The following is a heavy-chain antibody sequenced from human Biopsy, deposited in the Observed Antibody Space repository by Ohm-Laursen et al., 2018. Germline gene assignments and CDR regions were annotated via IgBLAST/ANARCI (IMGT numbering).Heavy chain of an antibody. J-gene: IGHJ4*02. Sequence: ASVKVSCKAPGYSFTSYYMHWVRQAPGQGLEWMGMINPSGSTTSYPQIFQGRVTMTRDTSKSTVYMELGSLRSADTAVYFCARNTGWYGDLYYFDYWGQGTLVTVSS. CDR2: INPSGSTT. CDR3: ARNTGWYGDLYYFDY. CDR1: GYSFTSYY. D-gene: IGHD6-19*01. V-gene: IGHV1-46*01.